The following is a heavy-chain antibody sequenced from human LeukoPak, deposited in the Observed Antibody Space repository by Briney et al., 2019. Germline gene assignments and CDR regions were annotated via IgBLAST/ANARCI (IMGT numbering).Heavy chain of an antibody. V-gene: IGHV1-18*04. D-gene: IGHD5-12*01. CDR1: GYTFTSYY. CDR3: ARVRLPGHSDYAWGLDWFDP. CDR2: ISAYNGNT. J-gene: IGHJ5*02. Sequence: PVASVKVSCKASGYTFTSYYMHWVRQAPGQGLEWMGWISAYNGNTKYAQKIQGRVTMTTDTSTSTAYMELRSLRSDDTAVYYCARVRLPGHSDYAWGLDWFDPWGQGTLVTVSS.